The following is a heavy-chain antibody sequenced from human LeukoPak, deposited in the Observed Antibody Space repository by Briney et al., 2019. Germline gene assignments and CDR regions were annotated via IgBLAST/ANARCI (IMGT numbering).Heavy chain of an antibody. D-gene: IGHD2-2*01. J-gene: IGHJ6*03. Sequence: PSETLSLTCTVSGGSISSSSYYWGWIRQPPGKGLEWIGGIYYSGSTYYNPSLKSRVTMSVDTSKNQFSLKLSSVTAADTAVYYCARVTLGYCSSTSCYGGNYYYYYMDVWGKGTTVTISS. V-gene: IGHV4-39*07. CDR1: GGSISSSSYY. CDR3: ARVTLGYCSSTSCYGGNYYYYYMDV. CDR2: IYYSGST.